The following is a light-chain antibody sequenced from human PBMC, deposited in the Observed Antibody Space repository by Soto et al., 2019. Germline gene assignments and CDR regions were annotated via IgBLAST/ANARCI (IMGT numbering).Light chain of an antibody. J-gene: IGLJ2*01. CDR3: SSYTTSSTLV. CDR2: EVH. V-gene: IGLV2-14*01. CDR1: SSDVGGYNY. Sequence: QSVLTQPASVSGSPGQSITISCTGTSSDVGGYNYVSWYQQHPGKAPKLMIYEVHNRPSRISRRFSGSKSGDTASLTISGLQPEDEADYYCSSYTTSSTLVFGGGTKVTVL.